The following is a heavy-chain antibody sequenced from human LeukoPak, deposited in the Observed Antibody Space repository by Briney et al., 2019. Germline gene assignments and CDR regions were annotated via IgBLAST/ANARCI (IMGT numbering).Heavy chain of an antibody. CDR3: ARSAGIAAAGTWLNYFDY. CDR2: INPSGGST. D-gene: IGHD6-13*01. Sequence: ASVKVSCKASGYTFTSYYMHWVRQAPGQGLEWMGIINPSGGSTSYAQKFQGRVTMTRDMSTSTVYMELSSLRSEDTAVYYCARSAGIAAAGTWLNYFDYWGQGNLVTVSS. CDR1: GYTFTSYY. V-gene: IGHV1-46*01. J-gene: IGHJ4*02.